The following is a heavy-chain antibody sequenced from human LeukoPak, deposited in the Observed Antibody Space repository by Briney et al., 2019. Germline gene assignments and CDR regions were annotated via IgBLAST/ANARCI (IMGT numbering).Heavy chain of an antibody. CDR3: AKSQQATTFVVGYMDV. J-gene: IGHJ6*03. V-gene: IGHV3-33*06. CDR1: GFTFSSYG. Sequence: GRSLRLSCAASGFTFSSYGMHWVRQAPGKGLEWVAVIWYDGSNKYYADSVKGRFTISRDNSKSTLYLQMNSLRAEDTAVYYCAKSQQATTFVVGYMDVWGKGTTVTVSS. D-gene: IGHD2-21*01. CDR2: IWYDGSNK.